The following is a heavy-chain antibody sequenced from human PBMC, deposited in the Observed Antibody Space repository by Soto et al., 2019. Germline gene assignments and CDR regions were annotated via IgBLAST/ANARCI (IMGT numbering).Heavy chain of an antibody. CDR2: IYYSGST. J-gene: IGHJ4*02. D-gene: IGHD2-21*02. CDR1: GGSISSGGYY. CDR3: ARGEVAGDSLRLYGLKR. Sequence: QVQLQESGPGLVKPSQTLSLTCTVSGGSISSGGYYWSWIRQHPGKGLEWIGYIYYSGSTYYNPSLKSRVTISVDTSKNQFSLKLSSVTAADTAVYYCARGEVAGDSLRLYGLKRWGQGTLVTVSS. V-gene: IGHV4-31*03.